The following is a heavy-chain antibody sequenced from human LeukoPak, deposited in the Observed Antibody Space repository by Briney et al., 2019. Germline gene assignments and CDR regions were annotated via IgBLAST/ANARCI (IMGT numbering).Heavy chain of an antibody. CDR3: ARDIGYGDYGGTVY. D-gene: IGHD4-17*01. CDR2: ISSSSSYI. CDR1: GSTFSSYS. V-gene: IGHV3-21*01. J-gene: IGHJ4*02. Sequence: PGGSLRLSCAASGSTFSSYSMNWVRQAPGKGLEWVSSISSSSSYIYYADSVKGRFTISRDNAKNSLYLQMNSLRAEDTAVYYCARDIGYGDYGGTVYWGQGTLVTVSS.